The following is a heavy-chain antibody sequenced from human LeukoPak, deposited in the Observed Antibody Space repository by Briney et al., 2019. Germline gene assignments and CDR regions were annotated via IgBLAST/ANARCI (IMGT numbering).Heavy chain of an antibody. CDR2: LYNSGST. CDR1: GGSISSYY. Sequence: SETLSLTCTVSGGSISSYYWSWIRQPPGKGLEWIGYLYNSGSTNYNPSLKSRVTISEDTSKNQFSLKLSSVTPADTAVYYCARTYDSSGYPLEYWGQGTLVTVSS. J-gene: IGHJ4*02. V-gene: IGHV4-59*01. CDR3: ARTYDSSGYPLEY. D-gene: IGHD3-22*01.